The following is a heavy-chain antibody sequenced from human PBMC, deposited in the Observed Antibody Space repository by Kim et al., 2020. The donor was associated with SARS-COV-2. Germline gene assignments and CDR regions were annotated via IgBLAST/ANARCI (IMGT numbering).Heavy chain of an antibody. D-gene: IGHD3-16*01. CDR3: VRELRGCYYFDY. Sequence: YAQKFRGRVTITSDRSVSTAYMELSSLRSEDMVVYSCVRELRGCYYFDYWGQGTLVTVSS. V-gene: IGHV1-46*01. J-gene: IGHJ4*02.